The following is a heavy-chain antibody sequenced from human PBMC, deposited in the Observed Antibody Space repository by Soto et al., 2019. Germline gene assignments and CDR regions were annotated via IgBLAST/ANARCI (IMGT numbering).Heavy chain of an antibody. V-gene: IGHV4-39*07. CDR3: ARYRREAVAGYTLDN. D-gene: IGHD6-13*01. J-gene: IGHJ4*02. CDR1: GDSISTSNYY. CDR2: LFYSGGT. Sequence: SETLSLTCSVSGDSISTSNYYWGWIRQPPGKGLEWIGHLFYSGGTYYNPSLKSRVSISEDTSKSQFSLKVNSMTAADTAVYYCARYRREAVAGYTLDNWGQGILVTVSS.